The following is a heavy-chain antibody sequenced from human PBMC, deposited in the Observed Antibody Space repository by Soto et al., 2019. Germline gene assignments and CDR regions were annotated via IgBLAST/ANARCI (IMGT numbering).Heavy chain of an antibody. V-gene: IGHV3-73*02. CDR3: TRRRGYSSGWYYFAY. CDR1: GFTFSGSA. J-gene: IGHJ4*02. D-gene: IGHD6-19*01. Sequence: EVQLVESGGGLVQPGGSLKLSCAASGFTFSGSAMHWVRQASGKGLEWVGRIRSKANIYATAYAASVKGRFTISRDDSKNTAYLQMNSLKTEDTAVYYCTRRRGYSSGWYYFAYWCQGTLVTVSS. CDR2: IRSKANIYAT.